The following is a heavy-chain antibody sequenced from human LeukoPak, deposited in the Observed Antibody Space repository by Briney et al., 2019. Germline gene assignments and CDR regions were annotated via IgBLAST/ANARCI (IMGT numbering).Heavy chain of an antibody. CDR2: ISTYKGNT. D-gene: IGHD3/OR15-3a*01. CDR1: GYTFTTYG. Sequence: ASVKVSCKASGYTFTTYGISWVRQAPGQGLEWMGWISTYKGNTKYAQKFQGRVSVTTDTSTSTAYMELRSLTFDDTAVYYCARDRDWNLDYWGRGTLVTVSS. J-gene: IGHJ4*02. CDR3: ARDRDWNLDY. V-gene: IGHV1-18*01.